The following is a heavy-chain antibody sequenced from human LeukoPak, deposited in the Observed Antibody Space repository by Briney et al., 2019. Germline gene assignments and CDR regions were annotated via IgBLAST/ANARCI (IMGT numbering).Heavy chain of an antibody. Sequence: VASVKVSCKASGYTFINYGINWMRQAPGQGREWLGWISAHHGYTKYAQKVQGRVTMTTDTSTSTAYMELRSLRSDDTAVYYCARVGATIPYNWFDPWGQGTLVTVSS. CDR1: GYTFINYG. CDR2: ISAHHGYT. CDR3: ARVGATIPYNWFDP. V-gene: IGHV1-18*01. J-gene: IGHJ5*02. D-gene: IGHD1-26*01.